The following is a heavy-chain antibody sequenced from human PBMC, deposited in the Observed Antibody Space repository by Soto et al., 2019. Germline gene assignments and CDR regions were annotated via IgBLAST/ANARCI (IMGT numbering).Heavy chain of an antibody. D-gene: IGHD2-21*02. CDR3: ARVCGGDCLNRMDV. CDR2: IYYSRST. V-gene: IGHV4-31*03. CDR1: GGSISSGGYY. Sequence: QVHLQESGPGLVKPSQTLSLTCTFSGGSISSGGYYWSWIRQHPGKGLEWIGYIYYSRSTYYNTTLKSRVTISVDTSKNQFALKMSSVSAADTAVYYRARVCGGDCLNRMDVWGQGTTVTVSS. J-gene: IGHJ6*02.